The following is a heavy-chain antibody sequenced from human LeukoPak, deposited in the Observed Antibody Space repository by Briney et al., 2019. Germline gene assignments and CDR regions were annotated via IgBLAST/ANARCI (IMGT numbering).Heavy chain of an antibody. Sequence: PGGSLRLSCAASGFTFSSYAMNWVRQAPGKGLEWLSHISVSGTTIHYADSVKGRFTISRDNAKNSVYLQMTSLRAEDTALYYCAKDATAVPGTVYMDVRGKGTTVTISS. D-gene: IGHD2-2*01. V-gene: IGHV3-48*01. CDR3: AKDATAVPGTVYMDV. CDR1: GFTFSSYA. CDR2: ISVSGTTI. J-gene: IGHJ6*03.